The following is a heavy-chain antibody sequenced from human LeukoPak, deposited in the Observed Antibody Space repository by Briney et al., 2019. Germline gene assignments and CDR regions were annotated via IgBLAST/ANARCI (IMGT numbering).Heavy chain of an antibody. CDR2: IYSGGST. CDR1: GFTVSSNY. J-gene: IGHJ6*03. Sequence: PGGSLRLSCAASGFTVSSNYMSWVRQAPGKGLEWVSVIYSGGSTYCADSVKGRFAISRDNSKNTPYLQMNSLRAEDTAVYYCARTPPMIVAYMDVWGKGTTVTVSS. D-gene: IGHD3-22*01. CDR3: ARTPPMIVAYMDV. V-gene: IGHV3-53*01.